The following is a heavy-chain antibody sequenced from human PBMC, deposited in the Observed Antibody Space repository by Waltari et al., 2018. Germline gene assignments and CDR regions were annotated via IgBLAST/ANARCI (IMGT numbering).Heavy chain of an antibody. CDR3: ARPRNYYDSSGYAWYFDY. CDR1: GFTFSSYA. J-gene: IGHJ4*02. V-gene: IGHV3-30*01. CDR2: ISYDGSNK. D-gene: IGHD3-22*01. Sequence: QVQLVESGGGVVQPGRSLRLSCAAYGFTFSSYAMHWVRPAPGKGLEWVAVISYDGSNKYYADSVKGRFTIPRDNSKNTLYLQMNSLRAEDTAVYYCARPRNYYDSSGYAWYFDYWGQGTLVTVSS.